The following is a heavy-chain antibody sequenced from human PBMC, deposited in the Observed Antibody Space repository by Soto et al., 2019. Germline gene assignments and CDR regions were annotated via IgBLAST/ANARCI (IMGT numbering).Heavy chain of an antibody. J-gene: IGHJ6*02. CDR1: GYTFTSYG. CDR3: AIRCGATGMLYGMDV. V-gene: IGHV1-18*01. D-gene: IGHD5-12*01. CDR2: ISAYNGNT. Sequence: QVQLVQSGAEVKKPGASVKVSCKASGYTFTSYGISWVRQAPGQGLEWMGWISAYNGNTNYAQKLQGRVTMTTDTSTSTDYMELRSVISVDTAVDACAIRCGATGMLYGMDVWGQGTTVTVSS.